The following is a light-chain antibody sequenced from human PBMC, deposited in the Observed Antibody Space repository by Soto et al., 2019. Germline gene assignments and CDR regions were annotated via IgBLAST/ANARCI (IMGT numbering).Light chain of an antibody. CDR3: QQYNNLAST. V-gene: IGKV3-15*01. J-gene: IGKJ3*01. CDR1: QSVSSN. Sequence: EIVMTQSPATLSVSPGERATLSCRASQSVSSNLAWYQQKPGQAPRLLIYGASTRATGIPARFSGSGSGTEFTLTISSMQSEDFAVYYCQQYNNLASTFGPGTKVDIK. CDR2: GAS.